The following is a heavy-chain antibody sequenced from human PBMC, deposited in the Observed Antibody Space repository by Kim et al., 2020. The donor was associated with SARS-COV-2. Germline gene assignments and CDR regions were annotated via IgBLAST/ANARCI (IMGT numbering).Heavy chain of an antibody. J-gene: IGHJ4*02. Sequence: YSVKGRLTSSRDSAKNSLYLRMRSLRVEDTAVYYCARGRGSYGALFDYWGQGTLVTVSS. D-gene: IGHD5-18*01. CDR3: ARGRGSYGALFDY. V-gene: IGHV3-7*01.